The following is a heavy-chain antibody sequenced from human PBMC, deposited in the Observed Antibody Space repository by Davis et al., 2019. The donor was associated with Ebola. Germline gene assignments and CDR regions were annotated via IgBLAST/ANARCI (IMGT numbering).Heavy chain of an antibody. CDR3: AAIRSSIAARGSSWPFDY. CDR1: GFTFDDYA. CDR2: ISWNSGSI. V-gene: IGHV3-9*01. J-gene: IGHJ4*02. D-gene: IGHD6-6*01. Sequence: GGSLRLSCAASGFTFDDYAMHWVRQAPGKGLEWVSGISWNSGSIGYADSVKGRFTISRDNAKNSLYLQMNSLRAEDTALYYCAAIRSSIAARGSSWPFDYWGQGTLVTVSS.